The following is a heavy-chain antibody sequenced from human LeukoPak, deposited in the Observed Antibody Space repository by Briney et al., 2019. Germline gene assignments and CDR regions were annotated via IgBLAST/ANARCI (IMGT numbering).Heavy chain of an antibody. CDR2: INSNGITI. CDR1: GFTFSDYY. D-gene: IGHD2-2*01. V-gene: IGHV3-11*01. Sequence: PGGSLRLSCAASGFTFSDYYMSWICQAPGKRLEWVSYINSNGITIDYADSVKGRFTISRDNAKNSLFLQMNSLRAEDTAVYFCARDQGDIVVVPAAHRGSYYYYMDVWGKGTTVTVSS. J-gene: IGHJ6*03. CDR3: ARDQGDIVVVPAAHRGSYYYYMDV.